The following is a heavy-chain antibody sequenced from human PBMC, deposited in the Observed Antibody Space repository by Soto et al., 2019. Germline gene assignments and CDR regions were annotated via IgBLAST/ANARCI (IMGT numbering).Heavy chain of an antibody. CDR2: AFYNGST. CDR1: GASVRSDAFY. Sequence: SETLSLTCTVSGASVRSDAFYWGWIRQPPGKGLEWIGYAFYNGSTIYNPSLESRVSISVDTSKNQFSLKMNFVTAADTAVYYCAREGIRVASATASHYYGMDIWGQGTTVTVS. V-gene: IGHV4-61*08. J-gene: IGHJ6*02. D-gene: IGHD5-18*01. CDR3: AREGIRVASATASHYYGMDI.